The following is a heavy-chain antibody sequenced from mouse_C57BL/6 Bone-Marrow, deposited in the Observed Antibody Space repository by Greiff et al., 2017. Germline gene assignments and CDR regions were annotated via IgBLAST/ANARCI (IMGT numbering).Heavy chain of an antibody. Sequence: VQGVESGAELARPGASVKMSCKASGYTFTSYTMHWVKQRPGQGLEWIGYINPSSGYTKYNQKFKDKATLTADTSSSTAYMQLSSLTSEDAAVYCCARGTAGPFDYWGQGTTLTVSS. V-gene: IGHV1-4*01. CDR1: GYTFTSYT. CDR2: INPSSGYT. D-gene: IGHD2-14*01. CDR3: ARGTAGPFDY. J-gene: IGHJ2*01.